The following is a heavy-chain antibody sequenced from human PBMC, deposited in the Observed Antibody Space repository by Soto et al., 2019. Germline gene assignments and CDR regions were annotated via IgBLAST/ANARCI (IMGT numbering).Heavy chain of an antibody. CDR1: GGSISSGGYY. CDR3: ARAIGGYCTNGVCYYYYYYGMDV. D-gene: IGHD2-8*01. CDR2: IYYSGST. J-gene: IGHJ6*02. Sequence: SETLSLTCTVSGGSISSGGYYWSWIRQHPGKGLEWIGYIYYSGSTYYNPSLKSRVTISVDTSKNQFSLKLSSVTAADTAVYYCARAIGGYCTNGVCYYYYYYGMDVWGQGTTVTVSS. V-gene: IGHV4-31*03.